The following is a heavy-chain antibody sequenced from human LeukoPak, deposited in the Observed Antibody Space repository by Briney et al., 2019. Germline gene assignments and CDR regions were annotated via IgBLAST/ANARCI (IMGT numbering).Heavy chain of an antibody. CDR3: ARDSGTTGEVKFDP. Sequence: TSETLSLTCTVSGGSIRSYWSWVRQPAGKGLEWIGRIYGSGSTDYNPSLKSRVTMSIDTSKNQFSLNLISVTAADTAVYYCARDSGTTGEVKFDPWGQGTLVTVSS. J-gene: IGHJ5*02. V-gene: IGHV4-4*07. CDR2: IYGSGST. CDR1: GGSIRSY. D-gene: IGHD3-10*01.